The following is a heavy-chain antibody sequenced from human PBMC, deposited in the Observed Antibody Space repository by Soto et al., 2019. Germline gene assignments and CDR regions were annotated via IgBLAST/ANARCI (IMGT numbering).Heavy chain of an antibody. Sequence: PGGSLRLSCAASGFTFSSYSMNWVRQAPGKGLEWVSSISSSSSYIYYADSVKGRFTISRDNAKNSLYLQMNSLRAEDTAVYYCAREYYYSSGYYPDALDIWGQGTMVTVSS. D-gene: IGHD3-22*01. CDR1: GFTFSSYS. CDR3: AREYYYSSGYYPDALDI. CDR2: ISSSSSYI. J-gene: IGHJ3*02. V-gene: IGHV3-21*01.